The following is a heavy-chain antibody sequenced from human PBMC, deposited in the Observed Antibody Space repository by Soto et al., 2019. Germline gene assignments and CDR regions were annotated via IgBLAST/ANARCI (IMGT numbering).Heavy chain of an antibody. V-gene: IGHV3-74*01. D-gene: IGHD7-27*01. CDR1: GFTFSDYW. Sequence: GGSLRLSCAASGFTFSDYWMYWVRQVPGKGLVWASRINTDGSITNYADSVKGRFTISRDNAKNTLFLQMNSLRAEDTAVYYCARASMGTLDYWGQGTVVNVSS. CDR2: INTDGSIT. J-gene: IGHJ4*02. CDR3: ARASMGTLDY.